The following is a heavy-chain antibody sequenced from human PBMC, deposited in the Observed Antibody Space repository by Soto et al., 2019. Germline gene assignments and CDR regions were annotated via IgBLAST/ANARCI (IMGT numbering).Heavy chain of an antibody. CDR1: EFTFSNYA. CDR2: ISYGGGTT. CDR3: AKNPGYYYDSTGYHFDC. V-gene: IGHV3-23*01. D-gene: IGHD3-22*01. J-gene: IGHJ4*02. Sequence: GGSLRLSCAASEFTFSNYAMSWVPQAPGKGLEWVSAISYGGGTTYYADSVKGRFTISRDNSKNTLYLQMNSLRAEDTAVYYCAKNPGYYYDSTGYHFDCWGQGT.